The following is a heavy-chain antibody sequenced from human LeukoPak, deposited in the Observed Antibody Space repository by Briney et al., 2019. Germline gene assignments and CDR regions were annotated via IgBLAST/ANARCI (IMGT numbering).Heavy chain of an antibody. V-gene: IGHV3-30-3*02. Sequence: QPGGSLRLSCAASGFTFGDYPMHWVRQAPGKGLEWVALVSHDGINQYYADSVQGRFTISRDFSKNIIYLQMNRLRTEDTARYYCAKTVTTFINWLDAWGPGTQVTVSS. CDR3: AKTVTTFINWLDA. CDR2: VSHDGINQ. CDR1: GFTFGDYP. J-gene: IGHJ5*02. D-gene: IGHD4-17*01.